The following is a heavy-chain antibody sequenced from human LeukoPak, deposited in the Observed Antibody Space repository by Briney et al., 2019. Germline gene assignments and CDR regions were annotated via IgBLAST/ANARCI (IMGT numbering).Heavy chain of an antibody. CDR3: AKDGLMRFFDY. V-gene: IGHV3-23*01. D-gene: IGHD2-8*01. J-gene: IGHJ4*02. Sequence: PGGSLRLSCAASGFTFSSYAMSWVRQAPGKGLEWVSTISGSGHSTYYADSVKGRFTISRDNSKNTLYLHMNSLRADDTAVYHCAKDGLMRFFDYWGQGTLVTVSS. CDR1: GFTFSSYA. CDR2: ISGSGHST.